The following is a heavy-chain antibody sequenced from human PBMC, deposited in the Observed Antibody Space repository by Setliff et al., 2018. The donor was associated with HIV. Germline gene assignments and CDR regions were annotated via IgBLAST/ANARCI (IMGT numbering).Heavy chain of an antibody. Sequence: SETLSLTCAVSGYSISSGYYWGWIRQPPGKGLEWIGNIYHSGSTYYNPSLKSRLSTSIDTSKNQFSLSLRSVTAADTAVYYCARGSWKDGAQGYFFDHWGQGTLVTVS. CDR1: GYSISSGYY. V-gene: IGHV4-38-2*01. D-gene: IGHD1-1*01. CDR3: ARGSWKDGAQGYFFDH. CDR2: IYHSGST. J-gene: IGHJ4*02.